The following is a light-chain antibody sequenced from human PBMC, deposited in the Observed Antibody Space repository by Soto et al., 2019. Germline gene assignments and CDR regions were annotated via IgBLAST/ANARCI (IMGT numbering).Light chain of an antibody. J-gene: IGLJ2*01. CDR2: EVS. V-gene: IGLV2-14*01. Sequence: QSALTQPASVSGSPGQSITISCTGTSSDVGGYNYVSWYQQHPGKAPELMIYEVSNRPSGVSNRFSDSKSGNTASLTISGLQAEDEDDYYCSAYTSSSTLVVFGAGTKLTVL. CDR3: SAYTSSSTLVV. CDR1: SSDVGGYNY.